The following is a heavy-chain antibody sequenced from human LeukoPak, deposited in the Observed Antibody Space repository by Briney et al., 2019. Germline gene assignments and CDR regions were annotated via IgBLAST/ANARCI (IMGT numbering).Heavy chain of an antibody. D-gene: IGHD3-10*01. CDR2: INPNSGGT. V-gene: IGHV1-2*06. CDR3: ARDTTMVRGVIKRARFDH. Sequence: ASVKVSCKASGYTFTGYYMHWVRQAPGQGLEWMGRINPNSGGTNYAQKFQGRVTMTRDTSISTAYMELSRLRSDDTAVYYCARDTTMVRGVIKRARFDHWGQGTLVTVSS. CDR1: GYTFTGYY. J-gene: IGHJ4*02.